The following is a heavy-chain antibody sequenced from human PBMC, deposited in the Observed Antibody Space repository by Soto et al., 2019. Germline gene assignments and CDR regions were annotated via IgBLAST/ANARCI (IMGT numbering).Heavy chain of an antibody. CDR1: GFTFSSYS. CDR2: ISSSSSYI. V-gene: IGHV3-21*01. Sequence: GGSLRLSCAASGFTFSSYSMNWVRQAPGKGLEWVSSISSSSSYIYYADSVKGRFTISRDNAKNSLYLQMNSLRAEDTAVYYCARGPVWSGYYTPKYNWFDPWGQGTLVTVSS. CDR3: ARGPVWSGYYTPKYNWFDP. J-gene: IGHJ5*02. D-gene: IGHD3-3*01.